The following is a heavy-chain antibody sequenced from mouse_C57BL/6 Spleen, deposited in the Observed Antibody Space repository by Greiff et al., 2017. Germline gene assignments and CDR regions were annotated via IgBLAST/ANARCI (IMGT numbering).Heavy chain of an antibody. J-gene: IGHJ1*03. CDR1: GYAFSSSW. CDR3: ARDYGSSRSYWYFDV. Sequence: VKLQESGPELVKPGASVKISCKASGYAFSSSWMNWVKQRPGKGLEWIGRIYPGDGDTNYNGKFKGKATLTADKSSSTAYMQLSSLTSEDSAVYFCARDYGSSRSYWYFDVWGTGTTVTVSS. V-gene: IGHV1-82*01. CDR2: IYPGDGDT. D-gene: IGHD1-1*01.